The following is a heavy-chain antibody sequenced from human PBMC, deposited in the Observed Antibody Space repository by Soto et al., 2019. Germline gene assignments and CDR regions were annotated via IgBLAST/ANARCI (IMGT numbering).Heavy chain of an antibody. CDR2: VYWNDDK. V-gene: IGHV2-5*01. CDR1: WFSPSTSGGG. CDR3: ARASSSSDVLDV. D-gene: IGHD6-6*01. J-gene: IGHJ6*02. Sequence: EPPKTVTPACTLSWFSPSTSGGGGGWVPQPPGKALEWLAVVYWNDDKGYSPSLKSRLTITKDTSKNQVVLTMTNMDPVDTATYYCARASSSSDVLDVWGQGTTVTVSS.